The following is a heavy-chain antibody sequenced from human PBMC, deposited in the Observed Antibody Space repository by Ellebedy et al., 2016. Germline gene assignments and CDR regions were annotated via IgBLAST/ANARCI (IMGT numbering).Heavy chain of an antibody. V-gene: IGHV3-30-3*01. CDR2: ISYDGSNK. CDR1: GFTFSSYA. CDR3: AREVRKSSGWYDY. D-gene: IGHD6-19*01. Sequence: GGSLRLSCAASGFTFSSYAMHWVRQAPGKGLEWVAVISYDGSNKYYADSAKGRFTISRDNSKNTLYLQMNSLRAEDTAVYYCAREVRKSSGWYDYWGQGTLVTVSS. J-gene: IGHJ4*02.